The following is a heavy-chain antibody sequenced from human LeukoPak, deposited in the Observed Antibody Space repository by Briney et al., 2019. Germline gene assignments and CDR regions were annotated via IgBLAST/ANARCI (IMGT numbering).Heavy chain of an antibody. CDR2: INWNGGST. J-gene: IGHJ4*02. CDR3: ARKRTTVTPFDY. CDR1: GFTFDDYG. D-gene: IGHD4-17*01. Sequence: GGFLRLSCAASGFTFDDYGMSWVRQAPGKGLEWVSGINWNGGSTGYADSVKGRFTISRDNAKNSLYLQMNSLRAEDTALYYCARKRTTVTPFDYWGQGTLVTVSS. V-gene: IGHV3-20*04.